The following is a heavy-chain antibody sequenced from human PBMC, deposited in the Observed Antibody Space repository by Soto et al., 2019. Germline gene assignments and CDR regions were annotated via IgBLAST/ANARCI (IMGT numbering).Heavy chain of an antibody. D-gene: IGHD3-9*01. V-gene: IGHV3-74*01. Sequence: GGSLRLSCAASGFTLSHYWMHWVRQVPGTGLVHVSRLRGEGGYADHAESVKGRFTISRDNDRNTLYLQMNSLRVEETAVYYCESDHSGFNRIDPWGQGTQVTVSS. CDR2: LRGEGGYA. CDR1: GFTLSHYW. CDR3: ESDHSGFNRIDP. J-gene: IGHJ5*02.